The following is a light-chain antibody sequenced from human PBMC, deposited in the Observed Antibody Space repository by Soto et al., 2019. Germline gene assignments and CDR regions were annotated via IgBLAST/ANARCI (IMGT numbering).Light chain of an antibody. J-gene: IGLJ3*02. CDR2: EVS. V-gene: IGLV2-23*02. Sequence: QSALTQPASVSGSPGQSITIPCTGTSSDVGSYNLVSWYQQHPGKAPKLMIYEVSKRPSGVSNRFSGSKSGNTASLTISGLQAEDEADYYCCSYAGSSTYWVFGGGTQLTVL. CDR3: CSYAGSSTYWV. CDR1: SSDVGSYNL.